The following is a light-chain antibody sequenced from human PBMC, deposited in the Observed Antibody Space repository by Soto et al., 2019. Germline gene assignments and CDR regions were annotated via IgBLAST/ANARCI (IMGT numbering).Light chain of an antibody. V-gene: IGLV2-8*01. CDR3: SSYTDRNNLV. CDR2: DAS. Sequence: LTQSPSASGSPGQSVTISCTGTSSDIGGYNSVSWYQQHPDKAPKVMIYDASKRPSGVPDRFSGSKSGNTASLTVSALQAEDEADYYCSSYTDRNNLVFGTGTKVTVL. J-gene: IGLJ1*01. CDR1: SSDIGGYNS.